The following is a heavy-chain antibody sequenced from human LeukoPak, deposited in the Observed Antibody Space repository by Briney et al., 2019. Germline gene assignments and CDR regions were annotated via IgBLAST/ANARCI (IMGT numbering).Heavy chain of an antibody. J-gene: IGHJ4*02. D-gene: IGHD6-13*01. V-gene: IGHV1-18*01. CDR3: ARDESIATASNSHLLDY. CDR1: GYTFSSYG. CDR2: ISAYNGNT. Sequence: GASVKVSCKASGYTFSSYGISWVRQAPGQGLEWMGWISAYNGNTNCAQKLQGRVTMTTDTSTSTAYMELRSLRSDDTAMYYCARDESIATASNSHLLDYWGQGTLVTVSS.